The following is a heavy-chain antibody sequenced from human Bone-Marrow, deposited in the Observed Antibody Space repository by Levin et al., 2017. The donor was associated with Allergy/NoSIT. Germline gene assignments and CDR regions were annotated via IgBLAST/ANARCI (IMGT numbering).Heavy chain of an antibody. J-gene: IGHJ3*02. CDR1: GFIFTSSG. CDR2: IWYDGSSK. CDR3: AKSSGATVALDAFDI. D-gene: IGHD6-19*01. V-gene: IGHV3-33*06. Sequence: LSLTCAASGFIFTSSGMHWVRQAPGMGLEWVAVIWYDGSSKSYADSVKGRFSISRDNSKYTLYLQMNSLRAEDTAVYYCAKSSGATVALDAFDIWGQGTMVTVSS.